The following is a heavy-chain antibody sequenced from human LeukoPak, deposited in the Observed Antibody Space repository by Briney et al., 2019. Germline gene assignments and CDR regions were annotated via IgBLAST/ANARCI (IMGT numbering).Heavy chain of an antibody. CDR1: GFTFGDYA. CDR2: ISWHSGSI. J-gene: IGHJ4*02. Sequence: GGSLRLSCTASGFTFGDYAMHWVRLAPGKGLEWVSGISWHSGSIGYADSVRGRFTISRDNAKNSLYLQMNSLRAEDTALYYCAKAYYYDVSGQPDYWGQGTLVTVSS. D-gene: IGHD3-22*01. CDR3: AKAYYYDVSGQPDY. V-gene: IGHV3-9*01.